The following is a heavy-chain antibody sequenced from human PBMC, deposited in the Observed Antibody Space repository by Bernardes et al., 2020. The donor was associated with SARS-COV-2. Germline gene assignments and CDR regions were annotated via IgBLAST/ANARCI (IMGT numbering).Heavy chain of an antibody. CDR3: ARAPSITMIVVVTDGYSGSWRFVY. Sequence: ASLKVSCKASGYTFTGYYMHWVRQAPGQGLEWMGWINPNSGGTNYAQKFQGRVTMTRDTSISTAYMELSRLRSDDTAMYYCARAPSITMIVVVTDGYSGSWRFVYWGQGTLATVSS. J-gene: IGHJ4*02. V-gene: IGHV1-2*02. D-gene: IGHD3-22*01. CDR2: INPNSGGT. CDR1: GYTFTGYY.